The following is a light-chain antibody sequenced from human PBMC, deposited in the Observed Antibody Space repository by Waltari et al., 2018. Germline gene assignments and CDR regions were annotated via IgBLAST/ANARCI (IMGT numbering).Light chain of an antibody. CDR2: GAS. CDR3: QQYDSSPYT. J-gene: IGKJ2*01. CDR1: LSLSSIY. Sequence: EIVLTQSPGTLSLSPGERAALPCRASLSLSSIYLAWYQQKPGQAPRLLIYGASSRATGIPDRFSGSGSETDFTLTISRLEPEDFAVYYCQQYDSSPYTFGQGTKLEIK. V-gene: IGKV3-20*01.